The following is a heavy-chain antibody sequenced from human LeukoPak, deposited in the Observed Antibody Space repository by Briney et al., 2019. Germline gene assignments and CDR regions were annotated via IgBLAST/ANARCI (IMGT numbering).Heavy chain of an antibody. CDR3: ARRMYYFDSSAYNPDAFDI. Sequence: PSETLSLTCTVSGASISSSPYYWGWIRQPPGKGLEWIGSIYYGGPTYDNPSLKSRVTISVDTPKNQFSLRLSSVTAADTAVYYCARRMYYFDSSAYNPDAFDIWGQGTMVTVSS. CDR1: GASISSSPYY. D-gene: IGHD3-22*01. CDR2: IYYGGPT. J-gene: IGHJ3*02. V-gene: IGHV4-39*01.